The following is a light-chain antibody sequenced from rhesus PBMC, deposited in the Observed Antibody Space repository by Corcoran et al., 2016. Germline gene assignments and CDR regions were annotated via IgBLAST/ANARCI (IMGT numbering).Light chain of an antibody. CDR1: QGISSW. J-gene: IGKJ1*01. CDR3: QQYNGAPPWT. V-gene: IGKV1-21*01. Sequence: DIQMTQSPSSLSASVGDRVTITCRASQGISSWLAWYQQKPGKAPNLLIYKASRLQSGVPSRFSGSGSGTDFTLTISRLQPEDFATYYCQQYNGAPPWTFGQGTKVEIK. CDR2: KAS.